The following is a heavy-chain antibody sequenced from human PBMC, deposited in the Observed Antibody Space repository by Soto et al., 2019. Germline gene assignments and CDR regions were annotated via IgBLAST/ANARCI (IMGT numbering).Heavy chain of an antibody. CDR1: GFTFSSYA. CDR2: ISHDGNVN. CDR3: AKDEYWESHFYYFMDL. V-gene: IGHV3-30*18. J-gene: IGHJ6*03. Sequence: GGSLRLSCEVSGFTFSSYAMHWVRQAPGKGLEWVAVISHDGNVNYYSESVKGRFTMSRDNSKDTLYLQMDSLRTEDTAVYFCAKDEYWESHFYYFMDLWGKGTPVTVSS. D-gene: IGHD2-8*02.